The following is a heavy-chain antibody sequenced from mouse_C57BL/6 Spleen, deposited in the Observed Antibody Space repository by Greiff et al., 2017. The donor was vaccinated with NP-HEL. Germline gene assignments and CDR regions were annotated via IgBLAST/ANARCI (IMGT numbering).Heavy chain of an antibody. V-gene: IGHV1-18*01. J-gene: IGHJ4*01. CDR3: ARGGYGNYSYAMDY. CDR1: GYTFTDYN. D-gene: IGHD2-10*02. CDR2: INPNNGGT. Sequence: EVQLQQSGPELVKPGASVKIPCKASGYTFTDYNMDWVKQSHGKSLEWIGDINPNNGGTIYNQKFKGKATLTVDKSSSTAYMERRSLTSEDTAVYYCARGGYGNYSYAMDYWGQGTSVTVSS.